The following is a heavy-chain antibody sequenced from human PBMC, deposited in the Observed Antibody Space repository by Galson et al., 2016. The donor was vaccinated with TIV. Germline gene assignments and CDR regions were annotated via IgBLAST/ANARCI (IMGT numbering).Heavy chain of an antibody. CDR3: ARDPTYSNSWYWYFDM. Sequence: SETLSLTCSVSGGSVSRGTYYWSWLRQSPGKRLEWIGYVYYNGKTNYKPSLKSRVNMSIDRSKNQFSLTLRSVTAADTAVYFCARDPTYSNSWYWYFDMGGRGTLVAVPS. CDR2: VYYNGKT. J-gene: IGHJ2*01. D-gene: IGHD6-13*01. V-gene: IGHV4-61*01. CDR1: GGSVSRGTYY.